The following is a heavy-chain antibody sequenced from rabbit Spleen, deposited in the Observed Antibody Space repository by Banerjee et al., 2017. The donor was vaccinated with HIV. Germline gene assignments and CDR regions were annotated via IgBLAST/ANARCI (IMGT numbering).Heavy chain of an antibody. Sequence: QEQLEESGGDLVKPEGSLTLTCKASGFTLSSYWMCWVRQAPGKGLEWIGYIDPIFHVTTYASWVNGRFSISRENTQNTVSLQMNSLTAADTATYFCVREVAARFNLWGPGTLVTVS. J-gene: IGHJ4*01. CDR3: VREVAARFNL. V-gene: IGHV1S45*01. D-gene: IGHD4-1*01. CDR2: IDPIFHVTT. CDR1: GFTLSSYW.